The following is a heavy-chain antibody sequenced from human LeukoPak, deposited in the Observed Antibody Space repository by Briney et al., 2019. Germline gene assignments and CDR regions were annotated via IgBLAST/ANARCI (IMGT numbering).Heavy chain of an antibody. CDR2: ISSSSSYI. V-gene: IGHV3-21*01. CDR3: APEPSDDVES. D-gene: IGHD5-24*01. Sequence: GGSLRLSCAASGFTFSSYSMNWVRQAPGKGLEWVSSISSSSSYIYYADSVKGRFTISRDNAKNSLYLQMNSLRTEDTAMYYCAPEPSDDVESWGQGILVTVSS. CDR1: GFTFSSYS. J-gene: IGHJ4*02.